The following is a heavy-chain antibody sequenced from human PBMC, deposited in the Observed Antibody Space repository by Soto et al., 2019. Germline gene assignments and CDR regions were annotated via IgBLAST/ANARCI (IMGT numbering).Heavy chain of an antibody. CDR3: AHKGGGDRILDY. D-gene: IGHD3-16*01. J-gene: IGHJ4*02. CDR1: GFSLSTSGVG. Sequence: SGPTLENPTQTLTLPCTFSGFSLSTSGVGVGWIRQPPGKALEWLAIIYWDDAKHYSPSLKSSLTITKDTSKNQVVLTMTNMDPLDTATYYCAHKGGGDRILDYWGQ. CDR2: IYWDDAK. V-gene: IGHV2-5*02.